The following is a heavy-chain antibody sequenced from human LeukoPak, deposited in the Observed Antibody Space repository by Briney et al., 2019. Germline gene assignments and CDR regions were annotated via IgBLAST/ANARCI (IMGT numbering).Heavy chain of an antibody. Sequence: GESLKISCKGSGYGFTSYWIGWVRQMPGKGLEWMGIIYPGDSDTRYSPSLQGQVTISADKSISTAYLQWSSLKASDTAMYYCARKGDWLSLKLDYWGQGTLVTVSS. CDR2: IYPGDSDT. D-gene: IGHD3/OR15-3a*01. V-gene: IGHV5-51*01. CDR1: GYGFTSYW. J-gene: IGHJ4*02. CDR3: ARKGDWLSLKLDY.